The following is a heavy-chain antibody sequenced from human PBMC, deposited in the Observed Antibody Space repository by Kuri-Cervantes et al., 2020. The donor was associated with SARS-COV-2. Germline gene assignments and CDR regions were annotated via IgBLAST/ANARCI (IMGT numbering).Heavy chain of an antibody. CDR3: ARDEGDVVVVPAAIANPNWFDP. Sequence: SVKVSCKASGGTFSSYAISWVRQAPGQGLEWMGRIVPILGIANYAQKFQGRVTITADKSTSTAYMELSSLRSEDTAVYYCARDEGDVVVVPAAIANPNWFDPWGQGTLVTVSS. CDR1: GGTFSSYA. D-gene: IGHD2-2*02. J-gene: IGHJ5*02. V-gene: IGHV1-69*04. CDR2: IVPILGIA.